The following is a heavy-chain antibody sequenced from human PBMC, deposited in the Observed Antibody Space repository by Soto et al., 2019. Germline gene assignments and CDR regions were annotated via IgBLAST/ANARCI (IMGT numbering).Heavy chain of an antibody. D-gene: IGHD5-12*01. CDR2: IYYSGST. CDR1: GGSISSGDYY. CDR3: ARWLGYGPHFDY. Sequence: QVQLQESGPGLVKPSQTLSLTCTVSGGSISSGDYYWSWIRQPPGKGLEWIGYIYYSGSTYYNPFLKSRVTISVDTTKNQFSLKLSSVAAADTAVYYCARWLGYGPHFDYWGQGTLVPVSS. V-gene: IGHV4-30-4*01. J-gene: IGHJ4*02.